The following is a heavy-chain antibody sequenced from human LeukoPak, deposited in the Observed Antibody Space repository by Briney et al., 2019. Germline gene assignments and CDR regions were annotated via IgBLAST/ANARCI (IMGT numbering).Heavy chain of an antibody. CDR2: INWNGGST. CDR3: PRDGTTIGDEYFPN. V-gene: IGHV3-20*04. Sequence: PGGSLRLSRAGSAFKFDDYGMNWVRQVAGKGLEWISAINWNGGSTHYADSVRGRFTISRDNARNSMFLHMNSLRAEDTASYFCPRDGTTIGDEYFPNSGQGILVTVSS. J-gene: IGHJ4*02. D-gene: IGHD1-7*01. CDR1: AFKFDDYG.